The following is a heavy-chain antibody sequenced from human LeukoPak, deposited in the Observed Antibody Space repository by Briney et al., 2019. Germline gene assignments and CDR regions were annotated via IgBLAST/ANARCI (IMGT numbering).Heavy chain of an antibody. Sequence: GGSLRLSCAASGFTFSSYAMSWVRQAPGKGLEWVSANSGSGGSTYYADSVKGRFTISRDNSKNTLYLQMNSLRAEDTAVYYCAKTEDSSGWYFDYWGQGTLVTVSS. J-gene: IGHJ4*02. D-gene: IGHD6-19*01. CDR3: AKTEDSSGWYFDY. V-gene: IGHV3-23*01. CDR2: NSGSGGST. CDR1: GFTFSSYA.